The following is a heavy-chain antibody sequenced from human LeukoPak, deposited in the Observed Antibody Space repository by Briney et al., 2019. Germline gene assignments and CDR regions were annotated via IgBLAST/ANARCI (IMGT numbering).Heavy chain of an antibody. V-gene: IGHV3-23*01. J-gene: IGHJ6*03. CDR3: AKGTYYYYYMDV. CDR1: EFTFSSYG. CDR2: ISGSGGST. Sequence: GGSLRLSCAASEFTFSSYGMSWVRQAPGKGLEWVSSISGSGGSTQYADSVQGRFAISRDNSKNTLYLQMNSLRVEDTAVYFCAKGTYYYYYMDVWGKGTTVTVSS.